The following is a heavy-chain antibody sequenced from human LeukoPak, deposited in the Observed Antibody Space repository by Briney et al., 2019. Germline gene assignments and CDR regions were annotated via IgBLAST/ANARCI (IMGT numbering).Heavy chain of an antibody. CDR3: VRGWRGSLYDPPDF. J-gene: IGHJ4*02. Sequence: GESLKISCEASGYTFTKHWIGWVRQMPGKGLEWMGIIYPGDSDTRYNPSFQGQVTVSVDKSITTAYLQWSSLKASDTAVYYCVRGWRGSLYDPPDFWGQGTLVTVPS. V-gene: IGHV5-51*01. CDR1: GYTFTKHW. D-gene: IGHD3-16*01. CDR2: IYPGDSDT.